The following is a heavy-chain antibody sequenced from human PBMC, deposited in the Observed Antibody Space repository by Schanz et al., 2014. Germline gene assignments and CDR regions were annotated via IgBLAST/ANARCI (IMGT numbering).Heavy chain of an antibody. CDR3: ARAFGGYDPAGALDY. D-gene: IGHD5-12*01. CDR2: INPNSGTT. J-gene: IGHJ4*02. Sequence: QVQLIQSGAEMKKPGASVKVSCKASGYTFTGYYMHWVRQAPGQGLEWMGWINPNSGTTNYAQKFQGWVTKTRDTSISTAYMELSRLKSDDTAVYYCARAFGGYDPAGALDYWGQGTLVNVPS. V-gene: IGHV1-2*04. CDR1: GYTFTGYY.